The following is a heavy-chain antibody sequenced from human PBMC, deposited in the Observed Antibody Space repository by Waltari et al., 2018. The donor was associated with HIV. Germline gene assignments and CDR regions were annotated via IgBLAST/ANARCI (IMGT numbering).Heavy chain of an antibody. CDR2: INYNENT. D-gene: IGHD2-15*01. J-gene: IGHJ4*02. CDR1: GGTFSNYF. CDR3: ARAAWDACSGGTCHSLIDY. V-gene: IGHV4-34*02. Sequence: QVQLQQWGAGLLKPSETLSLSCAVYGGTFSNYFWTWIRQPPGKGLEWIGEINYNENTKYNPSLKSRVTISLDMSKNQFSLNLTSVTAADTAIYYCARAAWDACSGGTCHSLIDYWGQGTPVSVFS.